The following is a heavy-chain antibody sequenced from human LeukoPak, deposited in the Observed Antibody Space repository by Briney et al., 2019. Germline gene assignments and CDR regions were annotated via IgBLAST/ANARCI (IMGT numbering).Heavy chain of an antibody. CDR1: GFTFSNYA. CDR2: ISHDGSKK. Sequence: PGGSLRLSCAASGFTFSNYAMHWVRQAPGKGLEWVAVISHDGSKKYYVASVKGRFTISRDNSKNTLYLQMDSLRAEDTAVYYCSGEMPADFWGQGTLVSVSS. J-gene: IGHJ4*02. D-gene: IGHD3-10*01. CDR3: SGEMPADF. V-gene: IGHV3-30*04.